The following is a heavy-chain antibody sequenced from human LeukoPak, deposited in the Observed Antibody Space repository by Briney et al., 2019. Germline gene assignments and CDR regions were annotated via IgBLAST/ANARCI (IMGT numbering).Heavy chain of an antibody. J-gene: IGHJ4*02. D-gene: IGHD6-6*01. CDR1: GGTFSSYA. V-gene: IGHV1-69*01. CDR3: ARDGVAARTPSFFDY. Sequence: SVKVPCKASGGTFSSYAISWVRQAPGQGLEWMGGIIPIFGTANYAQKFQGRVTITADESTSTAYMELSSLRSEDTAVYYCARDGVAARTPSFFDYWGQGTLVTVSS. CDR2: IIPIFGTA.